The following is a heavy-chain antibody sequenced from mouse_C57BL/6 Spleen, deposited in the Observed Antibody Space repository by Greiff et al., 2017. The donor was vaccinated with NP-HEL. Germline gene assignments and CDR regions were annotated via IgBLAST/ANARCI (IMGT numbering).Heavy chain of an antibody. J-gene: IGHJ2*01. D-gene: IGHD1-1*01. CDR3: ARKGMTTAFYFDY. CDR1: GYTFTSYW. V-gene: IGHV1-53*01. CDR2: INPSNGGT. Sequence: QVQLKQPGTELVKPGASVKLSCKASGYTFTSYWMHWVKQRPGQGLEWIGNINPSNGGTNYNEKFKSKATLTVDKSSSTAYMQLSSLTSEDSAVYYCARKGMTTAFYFDYWGQGTTLTVSS.